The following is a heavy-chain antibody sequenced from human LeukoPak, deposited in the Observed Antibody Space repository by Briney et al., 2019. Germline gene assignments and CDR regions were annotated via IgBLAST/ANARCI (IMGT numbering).Heavy chain of an antibody. CDR2: IRYDGSNK. V-gene: IGHV3-30*02. CDR3: AKDGSGGTWQLVPFYYYYMDV. J-gene: IGHJ6*03. D-gene: IGHD6-13*01. Sequence: PGGSLRLSCAASGFTFSSYGMHWVRQAPGKGLEWVAFIRYDGSNKYYADSVKGRSTISRDNSKNTLYLQMNSLRAEDTAVYYCAKDGSGGTWQLVPFYYYYMDVWGKGTTVTISS. CDR1: GFTFSSYG.